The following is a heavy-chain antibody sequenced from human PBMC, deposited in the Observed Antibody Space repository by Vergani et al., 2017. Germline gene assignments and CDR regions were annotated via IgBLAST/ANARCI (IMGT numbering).Heavy chain of an antibody. Sequence: QVQLQQWGAGLLKPSETLSLTCTVSGGSVSSGSYYWSWIRQPPGKGLEWIGYIYYSGSTNYNPSLKSRVTISVDTSKNQFSLKLSSVTAADTAVYYCARVWRDAFDIWGQGTMVTVSS. V-gene: IGHV4-61*01. CDR3: ARVWRDAFDI. CDR1: GGSVSSGSYY. J-gene: IGHJ3*02. CDR2: IYYSGST.